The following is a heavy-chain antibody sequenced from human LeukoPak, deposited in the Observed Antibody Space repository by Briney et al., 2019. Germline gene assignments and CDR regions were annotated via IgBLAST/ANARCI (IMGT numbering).Heavy chain of an antibody. J-gene: IGHJ4*02. Sequence: EASVKVSCKASGYTFTGYYMHWVRQAPGQGLEWMGWINPNSGGTNYAQKFQGRVTMTRDTSISTAYMELSRLRSDDTAVYYCARARQWLIGYWGQGTLVTVSS. CDR2: INPNSGGT. CDR3: ARARQWLIGY. CDR1: GYTFTGYY. D-gene: IGHD6-19*01. V-gene: IGHV1-2*02.